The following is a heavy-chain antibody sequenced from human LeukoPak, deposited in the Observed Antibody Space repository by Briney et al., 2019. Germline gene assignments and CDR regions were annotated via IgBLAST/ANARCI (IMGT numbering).Heavy chain of an antibody. V-gene: IGHV3-23*01. D-gene: IGHD2-21*01. Sequence: GGTLRLSCAASGFPLSSYAMSWVRQVPGTGLEWVSAASSSDDGTYHADSVRGRCTIYRDNFRNTLYLQMNRLRVEDAALYYCARAPVTSCRGAFCYPFDLWGQGVLVTVSS. J-gene: IGHJ4*02. CDR3: ARAPVTSCRGAFCYPFDL. CDR2: ASSSDDGT. CDR1: GFPLSSYA.